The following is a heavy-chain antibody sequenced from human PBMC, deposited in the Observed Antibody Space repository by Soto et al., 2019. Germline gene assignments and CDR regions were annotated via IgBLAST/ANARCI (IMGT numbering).Heavy chain of an antibody. CDR3: ARDEGRGPTLDY. V-gene: IGHV1-18*01. Sequence: ASEKVSCKASGYTFTSYGISWVRQAPGQGLEWMGWISAYNGNTDYAQKLQGRVTMTTDTSTSTAYMELRSLRSDDTAVYYCARDEGRGPTLDYWGQGTLVTVYS. J-gene: IGHJ4*02. D-gene: IGHD3-10*01. CDR1: GYTFTSYG. CDR2: ISAYNGNT.